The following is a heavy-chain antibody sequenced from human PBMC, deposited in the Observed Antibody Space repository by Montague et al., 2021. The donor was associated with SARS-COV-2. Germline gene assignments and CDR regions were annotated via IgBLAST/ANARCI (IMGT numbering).Heavy chain of an antibody. CDR2: IYHSGST. CDR1: GGSISSGGYY. D-gene: IGHD6-13*01. V-gene: IGHV4-31*03. CDR3: ARDVGWYSSSWFDY. J-gene: IGHJ4*02. Sequence: TLSLTCTVSGGSISSGGYYWSWIRQHPGKGLEWIGYIYHSGSTYYNPSLKSRVTISVDTSKNQFSLKLSSLTAADTAVYYCARDVGWYSSSWFDYWGQGTLVTVSS.